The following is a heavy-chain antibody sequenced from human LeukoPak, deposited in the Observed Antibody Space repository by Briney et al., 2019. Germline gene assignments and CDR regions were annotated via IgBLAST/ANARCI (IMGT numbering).Heavy chain of an antibody. V-gene: IGHV3-21*01. CDR3: ARVNGDYVRGGAPDY. CDR1: GFTFSTYT. D-gene: IGHD4-17*01. Sequence: GGSLRLSCAASGFTFSTYTMNWVRQAPGKGLDWVSSISSGSTYVYYADSVRGRFTISRDNAKNSLYLQMSNLRVEDTAIYYCARVNGDYVRGGAPDYWGQGTLVTVSS. CDR2: ISSGSTYV. J-gene: IGHJ4*02.